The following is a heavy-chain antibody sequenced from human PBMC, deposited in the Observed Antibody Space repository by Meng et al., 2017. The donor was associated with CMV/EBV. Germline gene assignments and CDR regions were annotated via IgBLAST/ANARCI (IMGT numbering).Heavy chain of an antibody. CDR2: IYYSGGT. Sequence: SETLSLTCTVSGGSISSSSYYWGWIRQPPGQGLEWIGSIYYSGGTYYNPSLKSRVTISVDTSKNQFSLKLSSVTAADTAVYYCAREGYSYGDYYYGMDVWGQGTTVTVSS. D-gene: IGHD5-18*01. CDR3: AREGYSYGDYYYGMDV. V-gene: IGHV4-39*07. CDR1: GGSISSSSYY. J-gene: IGHJ6*02.